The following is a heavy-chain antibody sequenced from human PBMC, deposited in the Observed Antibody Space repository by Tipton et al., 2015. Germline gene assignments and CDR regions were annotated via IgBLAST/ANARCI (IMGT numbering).Heavy chain of an antibody. V-gene: IGHV1-2*02. CDR2: IHPNGGDT. CDR1: GYAFSGHY. J-gene: IGHJ4*02. D-gene: IGHD2-21*02. CDR3: ARSVVVTAVADSFDS. Sequence: QSGAEVKKPGASVKVSRKASGYAFSGHYMHWVRQAPGQGLEWMGWIHPNGGDTNYAQKFLGRVTLTTDTSNSTAYMELERLRSDDTAVYYCARSVVVTAVADSFDSWGQGTLVTVSS.